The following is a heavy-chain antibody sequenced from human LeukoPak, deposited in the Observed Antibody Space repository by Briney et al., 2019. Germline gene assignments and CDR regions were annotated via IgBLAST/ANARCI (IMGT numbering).Heavy chain of an antibody. J-gene: IGHJ5*02. CDR1: GYTFSGYY. D-gene: IGHD2-15*01. CDR2: INPNSGGT. V-gene: IGHV1-2*02. CDR3: VRYCNSCGCYSA. Sequence: ASVKVSCKASGYTFSGYYIHWVRQAPGQRLEWMGWINPNSGGTNYAQKFQGRVTMTRDTSISTAYMDLSRLRSDDTALYYCVRYCNSCGCYSAWGQGTLVTVSS.